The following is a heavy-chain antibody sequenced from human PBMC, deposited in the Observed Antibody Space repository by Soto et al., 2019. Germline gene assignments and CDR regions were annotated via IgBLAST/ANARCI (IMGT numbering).Heavy chain of an antibody. CDR2: INPNSGGT. CDR1: GYTFTGYY. CDR3: ASATDSSGLGFDY. D-gene: IGHD6-19*01. Sequence: ASVKVSCKASGYTFTGYYMHWVRQAPGQGLEWMGWINPNSGGTNYAQKFQGRVTMTRDTSISTAYMELSRLRSDDTAVYYCASATDSSGLGFDYWGQGTLVTVSS. J-gene: IGHJ4*02. V-gene: IGHV1-2*02.